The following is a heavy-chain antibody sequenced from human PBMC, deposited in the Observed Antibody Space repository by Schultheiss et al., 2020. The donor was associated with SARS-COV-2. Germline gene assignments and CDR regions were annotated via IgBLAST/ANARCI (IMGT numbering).Heavy chain of an antibody. CDR3: TTVDLWGGWFDY. CDR1: GFTFGDAW. D-gene: IGHD3-3*01. Sequence: GGSLRLSCAASGFTFGDAWMSWVRQAPGKGLEWVGRIKSKTGGGTADYAAPVKGRFTISRDDSKNTLYLQMNSLKTEDTAVYYCTTVDLWGGWFDYWGQGTLVTVSS. J-gene: IGHJ4*02. CDR2: IKSKTGGGTA. V-gene: IGHV3-15*01.